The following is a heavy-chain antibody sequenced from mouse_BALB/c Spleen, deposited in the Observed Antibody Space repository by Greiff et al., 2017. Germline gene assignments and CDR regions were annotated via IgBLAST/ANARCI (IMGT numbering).Heavy chain of an antibody. J-gene: IGHJ4*01. D-gene: IGHD2-10*02. V-gene: IGHV3-6*02. Sequence: ESGPGLVKPSQSLSLTCSVTGYSITSGYYWNWIRQFPGNKLEWMGYISYDGSNNYNPSLKNRISITRDTSKNQFFLKLNSVTTEDTATYYCASKESYGNFYAMDYWGQGTSVTVSS. CDR1: GYSITSGYY. CDR2: ISYDGSN. CDR3: ASKESYGNFYAMDY.